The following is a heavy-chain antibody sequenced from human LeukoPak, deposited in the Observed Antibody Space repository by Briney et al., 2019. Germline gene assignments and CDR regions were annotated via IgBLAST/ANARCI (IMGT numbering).Heavy chain of an antibody. J-gene: IGHJ6*02. Sequence: GGSLRLSCAASGFTFSNFAMHWVRQAPGKGLEWVAVISYDGDNEYYADCVKGQFTISRDNSKDRLYLQMNSLRPEDTAMYYCARVRGGRSWYYYGMDVWGRGTTVTVSS. CDR3: ARVRGGRSWYYYGMDV. D-gene: IGHD3-16*01. V-gene: IGHV3-30-3*01. CDR2: ISYDGDNE. CDR1: GFTFSNFA.